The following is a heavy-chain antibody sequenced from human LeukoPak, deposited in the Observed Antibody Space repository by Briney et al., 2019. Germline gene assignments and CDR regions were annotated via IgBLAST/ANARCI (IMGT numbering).Heavy chain of an antibody. CDR1: GYTFTVYS. CDR2: INPNSGDT. J-gene: IGHJ4*02. D-gene: IGHD3-9*01. CDR3: ARDYDILTGYFSPPDY. V-gene: IGHV1-2*02. Sequence: ASVKVSCKASGYTFTVYSMHWVRQAPGQGLECMGWINPNSGDTKYSQNFQGRVTMSWDTSISTAYMELNRLTSDDTAVYYCARDYDILTGYFSPPDYWGQGTLVTVSS.